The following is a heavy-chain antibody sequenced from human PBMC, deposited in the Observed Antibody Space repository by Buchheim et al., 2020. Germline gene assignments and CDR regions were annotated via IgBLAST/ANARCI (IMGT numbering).Heavy chain of an antibody. CDR2: IKQDGSDK. D-gene: IGHD3-16*01. Sequence: EVQLVESGGGLVQPGGSLRLSCAASGFTTSNFWMSWVRQAPGKGLQWVASIKQDGSDKYYVDSLKGRFTISRDNAKNSLFLRINSLEAGDTAVYYCARGGGNFDSWGQGTL. CDR3: ARGGGNFDS. V-gene: IGHV3-7*04. J-gene: IGHJ4*02. CDR1: GFTTSNFW.